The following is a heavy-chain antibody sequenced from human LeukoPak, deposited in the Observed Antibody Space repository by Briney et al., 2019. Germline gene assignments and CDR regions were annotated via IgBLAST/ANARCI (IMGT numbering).Heavy chain of an antibody. Sequence: AGSMILSCAASGFVFSTYWMSWVRQSPGRGLEWVADITQDGSEKFHVDSVRGRFTISRDNVKNSLYLQMNSLTVEDTAVYYCANIGGNIGVWGQGTLVTVSS. D-gene: IGHD2-15*01. CDR2: ITQDGSEK. V-gene: IGHV3-7*01. CDR3: ANIGGNIGV. J-gene: IGHJ4*02. CDR1: GFVFSTYW.